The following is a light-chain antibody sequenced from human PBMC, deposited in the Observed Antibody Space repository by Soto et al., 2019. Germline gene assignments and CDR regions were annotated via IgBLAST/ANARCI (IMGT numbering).Light chain of an antibody. CDR2: AAS. J-gene: IGKJ5*01. Sequence: AIRMTQSPSSLSASTGERVTMTCRASQGISSYLAWYQQKPGKARKLLIYAASTLQSGVPSRFSGSGSGTDFTLTISCLQSEDFATYYCQPYYSYLITFGQGTRLDIK. V-gene: IGKV1-8*01. CDR1: QGISSY. CDR3: QPYYSYLIT.